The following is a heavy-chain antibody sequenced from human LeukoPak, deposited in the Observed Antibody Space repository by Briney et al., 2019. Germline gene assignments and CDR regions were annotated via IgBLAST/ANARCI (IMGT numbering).Heavy chain of an antibody. D-gene: IGHD6-13*01. CDR3: AREGVAAAGTSAFDI. CDR2: IYYSGST. CDR1: GGSISSYY. V-gene: IGHV4-59*01. J-gene: IGHJ3*02. Sequence: SETLSLTCTVSGGSISSYYWSWIRQPPAKGLEWIGYIYYSGSTNYNPSLKSRVTISVDTSKNQFSLKLSSVTAADTAVYYCAREGVAAAGTSAFDIWGQGTMVTVSS.